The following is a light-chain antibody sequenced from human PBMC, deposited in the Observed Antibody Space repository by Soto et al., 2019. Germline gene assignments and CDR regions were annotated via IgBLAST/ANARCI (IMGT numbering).Light chain of an antibody. CDR1: QSVSSY. V-gene: IGKV3-11*01. J-gene: IGKJ3*01. CDR3: QQRSNWRFT. CDR2: DAS. Sequence: EIVLTQSPAPLSLSPGERATLSCRASQSVSSYLAWYQQKPGQAPRLLIYDASNRATGIPARFSGSGSGTDFALTISSLEPDDFAVYYCQQRSNWRFTFGPGTKVDIK.